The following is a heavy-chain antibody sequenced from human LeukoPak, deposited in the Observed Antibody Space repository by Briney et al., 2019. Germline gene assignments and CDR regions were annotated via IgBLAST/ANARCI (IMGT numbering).Heavy chain of an antibody. J-gene: IGHJ4*02. CDR3: AKLSLGDFEYFDY. V-gene: IGHV3-43D*03. CDR1: GFTFDDYA. D-gene: IGHD2-21*02. CDR2: ISWDGGST. Sequence: PGGSLRLSCAASGFTFDDYAMHWVRQAPGKGLEWVSLISWDGGSTYYADSVKGRFTISRDNSKNSLYLQMNGLRVEDTALYYCAKLSLGDFEYFDYWAQGTLVTVSS.